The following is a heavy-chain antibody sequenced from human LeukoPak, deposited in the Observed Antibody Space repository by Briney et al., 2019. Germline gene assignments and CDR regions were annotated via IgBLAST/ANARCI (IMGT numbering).Heavy chain of an antibody. Sequence: PSETLSLTCTVSGGSITRGTNYWGWIRQPPGKGLEWIGSIYYSGTTYYNPSFKSRVTISIDTSKNQVSPKLTSVTATDTAVYYCARHNPYFDYWGQGTLVTVSS. J-gene: IGHJ4*02. V-gene: IGHV4-39*01. D-gene: IGHD1-14*01. CDR2: IYYSGTT. CDR1: GGSITRGTNY. CDR3: ARHNPYFDY.